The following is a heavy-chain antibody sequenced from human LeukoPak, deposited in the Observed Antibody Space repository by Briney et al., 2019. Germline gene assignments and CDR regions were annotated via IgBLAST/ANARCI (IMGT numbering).Heavy chain of an antibody. CDR3: ARVTITIFGVTSNWFDP. V-gene: IGHV4-59*01. CDR1: GGSIRGYY. D-gene: IGHD3-3*01. Sequence: SETLSLTCNVSGGSIRGYYWSWIRQPPEKGLEWLGYIYSSGSTNYNPSLKSRVTMSVDTSKNQFSLKVSSVTAADTAVYYCARVTITIFGVTSNWFDPWGQGTLVTVSS. J-gene: IGHJ5*02. CDR2: IYSSGST.